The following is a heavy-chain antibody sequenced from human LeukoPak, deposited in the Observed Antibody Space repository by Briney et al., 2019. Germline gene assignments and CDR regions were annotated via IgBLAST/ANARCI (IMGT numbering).Heavy chain of an antibody. J-gene: IGHJ4*02. D-gene: IGHD3-22*01. CDR2: IHPSGTL. V-gene: IGHV4-31*03. CDR1: GASFSSGDQY. Sequence: PSETLSLTCTVSGASFSSGDQYWNWIRQSPGKGLEWIGSIHPSGTLYSNPSLESRVTMSMDTSKNQFSLNLNSVTAADTAVYFCSRGLDSRKLGYWGQGTLVTVSS. CDR3: SRGLDSRKLGY.